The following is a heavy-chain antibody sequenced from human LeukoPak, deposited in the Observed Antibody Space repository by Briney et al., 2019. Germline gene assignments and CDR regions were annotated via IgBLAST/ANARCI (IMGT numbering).Heavy chain of an antibody. Sequence: SETLSLTCAVYGGSFSGYYWSWIRQPPGKGLEWIGEINHSGSTNYNPSLKSRVTISVDTSKNQFSLKLSSVTAADTAVYYCARGAVAGTVADDYWGQGTLVTVSS. J-gene: IGHJ4*02. CDR2: INHSGST. CDR1: GGSFSGYY. D-gene: IGHD6-19*01. V-gene: IGHV4-34*01. CDR3: ARGAVAGTVADDY.